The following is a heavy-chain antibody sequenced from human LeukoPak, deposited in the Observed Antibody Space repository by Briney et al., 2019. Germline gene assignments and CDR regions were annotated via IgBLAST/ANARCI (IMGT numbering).Heavy chain of an antibody. V-gene: IGHV3-21*01. J-gene: IGHJ5*02. CDR1: GFTFSSYS. Sequence: PGRSLRLSCAASGFTFSSYSMNWVRQAPGKGLEWVSSISSSSSYIYYADSVKGRFTISRDNAKNSLYLQMNSLRAEDTAVYYCARAPRGYSYGNWLDPWGQGTLVTVSS. CDR3: ARAPRGYSYGNWLDP. CDR2: ISSSSSYI. D-gene: IGHD5-18*01.